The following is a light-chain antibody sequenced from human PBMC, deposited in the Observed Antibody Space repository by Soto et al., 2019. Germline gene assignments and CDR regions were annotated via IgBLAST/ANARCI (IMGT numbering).Light chain of an antibody. J-gene: IGLJ1*01. Sequence: QSALTQPASVSGSPGQSITISCTGTSSDIGRYNYVSWFQQHPGKVPKLVIFEVNYRPSGVSDRFSGSKSGDTASLTITGVQAEDEADYYCASCITANTRCVFGSGTK. CDR1: SSDIGRYNY. CDR3: ASCITANTRCV. CDR2: EVN. V-gene: IGLV2-14*01.